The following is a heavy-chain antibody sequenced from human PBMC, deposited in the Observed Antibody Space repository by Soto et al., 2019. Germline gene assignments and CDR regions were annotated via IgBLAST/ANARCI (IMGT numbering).Heavy chain of an antibody. CDR2: ISYDGSNK. CDR3: ARSFVVVTARGAFDI. D-gene: IGHD2-21*02. CDR1: GFTFSSYA. Sequence: GGSLRLSCAASGFTFSSYAMHWVRQAPGKGLEWVAVISYDGSNKYYADSVKGRFTISRDNSKNTLYLQMNSLRAEDTAVYYCARSFVVVTARGAFDIWGQGTMVTVSS. J-gene: IGHJ3*02. V-gene: IGHV3-30-3*01.